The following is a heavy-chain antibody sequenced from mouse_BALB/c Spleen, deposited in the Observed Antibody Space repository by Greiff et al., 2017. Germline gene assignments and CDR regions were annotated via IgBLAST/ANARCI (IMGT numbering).Heavy chain of an antibody. CDR1: GFTFSSFG. Sequence: VESGGGLVQPGGSRKLSCAASGFTFSSFGMHWVRQAPEKGLEWVAYISSGSSTIYYADTVKGRFTISRDNPKNTLFLQMTSLRSEDTAMYYCARHPLAYWGQGTLVTVSA. J-gene: IGHJ3*01. V-gene: IGHV5-17*02. CDR2: ISSGSSTI. CDR3: ARHPLAY.